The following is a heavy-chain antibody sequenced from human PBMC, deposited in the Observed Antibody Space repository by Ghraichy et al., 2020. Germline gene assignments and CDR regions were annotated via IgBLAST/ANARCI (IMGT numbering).Heavy chain of an antibody. Sequence: GGSLRLSCAASGFTFSSYWMTWGRQAPGKGLEWVATIKQDGGEQYYVDSVKGRFTISRDNTKNSVFLQMNSLRVDDTAVYYCARGRGGDSWGQGTLVTVSS. CDR2: IKQDGGEQ. V-gene: IGHV3-7*04. CDR3: ARGRGGDS. CDR1: GFTFSSYW. D-gene: IGHD3-10*01. J-gene: IGHJ4*02.